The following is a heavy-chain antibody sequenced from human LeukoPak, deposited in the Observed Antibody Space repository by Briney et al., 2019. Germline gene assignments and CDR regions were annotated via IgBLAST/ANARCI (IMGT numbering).Heavy chain of an antibody. CDR2: IYSGGST. CDR3: ARDRYYDSSGYDY. D-gene: IGHD3-22*01. CDR1: GFTVSSNY. Sequence: GGSLRLSCAASGFTVSSNYMSWVRQAPGKGLEWVSVIYSGGSTYYADSEKGRFTISRDNSKNTLYLQMNSLRAEDTAVYYCARDRYYDSSGYDYWGQGTLVTVSS. V-gene: IGHV3-66*02. J-gene: IGHJ4*02.